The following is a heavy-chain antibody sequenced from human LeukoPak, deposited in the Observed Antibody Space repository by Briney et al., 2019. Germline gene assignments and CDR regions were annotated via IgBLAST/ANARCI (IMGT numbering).Heavy chain of an antibody. V-gene: IGHV3-21*01. J-gene: IGHJ5*02. CDR2: ISSGSSYI. Sequence: GGSLRLSCAASGFTFSSYSMNWVRQAPGKGLEWVSSISSGSSYIYYADSVKGRFTISRDNAKNSLYLPMNSLRAEDTAVYYCARVAVAVNNWFDPWGQGTLVTVSS. CDR3: ARVAVAVNNWFDP. CDR1: GFTFSSYS. D-gene: IGHD6-19*01.